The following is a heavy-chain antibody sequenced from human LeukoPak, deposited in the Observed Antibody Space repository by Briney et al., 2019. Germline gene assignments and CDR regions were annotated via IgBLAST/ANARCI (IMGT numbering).Heavy chain of an antibody. J-gene: IGHJ4*02. V-gene: IGHV3-33*01. D-gene: IGHD6-13*01. CDR1: GYPFSSYS. CDR3: ARESWYSSSWYAPGMGYYFDY. CDR2: IWYDGSNK. Sequence: GGSLRLSCVASGYPFSSYSMNWIRQAPGKGLEWVAVIWYDGSNKYYADSVKGRFTISRDNSKNTLYLQMNSLRAEDTAVYYCARESWYSSSWYAPGMGYYFDYWGQGTLVTVSS.